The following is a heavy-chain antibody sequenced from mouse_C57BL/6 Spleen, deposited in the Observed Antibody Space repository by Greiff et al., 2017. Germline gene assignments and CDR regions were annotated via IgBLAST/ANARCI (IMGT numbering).Heavy chain of an antibody. V-gene: IGHV2-5*01. CDR3: AKGDGSSHWYFDV. D-gene: IGHD1-1*01. J-gene: IGHJ1*03. Sequence: QVQLQQSGPGLVQPSQSLSITCTVSGFSLTSYGVHWVRQSPGKGLEWLGVIWRGGSTDYNAAFMSRLSITKDNSKSQVFFKMNSLQADDTAIYYCAKGDGSSHWYFDVWGTGTTVTVSS. CDR1: GFSLTSYG. CDR2: IWRGGST.